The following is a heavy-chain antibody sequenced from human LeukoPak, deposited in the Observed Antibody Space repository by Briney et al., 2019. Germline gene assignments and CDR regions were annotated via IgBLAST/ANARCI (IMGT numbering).Heavy chain of an antibody. D-gene: IGHD3-3*01. CDR1: GLSFSNHY. CDR3: ARESSIFQVVARSYMDV. V-gene: IGHV3-72*01. J-gene: IGHJ6*03. Sequence: GGSLRLSCAASGLSFSNHYINWVRQSPGKGLEWVGRARNKAESYKIEYAASVKGRFIISRDDSKKSLFLHMNNLKTEDTAVYYCARESSIFQVVARSYMDVWGKGTTVTVSS. CDR2: ARNKAESYKI.